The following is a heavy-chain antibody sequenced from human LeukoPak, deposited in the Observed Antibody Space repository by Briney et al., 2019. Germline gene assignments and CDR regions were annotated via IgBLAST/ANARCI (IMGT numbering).Heavy chain of an antibody. Sequence: GASVKVSCKASGGTFSSYAISWVRQAPGQGLEWMGGIIPIFGTANYAQKFQGRVTITADESTSTAYMELSSLRSEGTAVYYCARDPGANSGYWGQGTLVTVSS. J-gene: IGHJ4*02. D-gene: IGHD7-27*01. CDR2: IIPIFGTA. CDR3: ARDPGANSGY. V-gene: IGHV1-69*13. CDR1: GGTFSSYA.